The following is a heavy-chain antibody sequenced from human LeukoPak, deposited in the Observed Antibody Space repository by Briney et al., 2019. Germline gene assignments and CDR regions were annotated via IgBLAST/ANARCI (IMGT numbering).Heavy chain of an antibody. V-gene: IGHV4-4*07. CDR3: ARATYCSSTSCYGFDY. CDR1: GGSISSYY. Sequence: PSETLSLTCTVSGGSISSYYWSWIRQPAGKGLEWIGRIYTSGSTNYNPSLKSRVTMSVDTSKNQFSLQLSSVTAADTAVYYCARATYCSSTSCYGFDYWGQGTLVTVSS. CDR2: IYTSGST. J-gene: IGHJ4*02. D-gene: IGHD2-2*01.